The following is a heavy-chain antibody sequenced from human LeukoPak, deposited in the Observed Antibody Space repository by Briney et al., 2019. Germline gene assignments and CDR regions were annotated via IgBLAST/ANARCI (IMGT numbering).Heavy chain of an antibody. CDR1: GGSISSYY. J-gene: IGHJ5*02. V-gene: IGHV4-59*12. CDR2: IYYSGST. CDR3: ARGLIAAAVFVAAS. D-gene: IGHD6-13*01. Sequence: SETLSLTCTVSGGSISSYYWSWIRQPPGKGLEWIGYIYYSGSTNYNPSLKSRVTISVDTSRNQFSLKVTSLTDADTAVYYCARGLIAAAVFVAASWGQGTLVTVSS.